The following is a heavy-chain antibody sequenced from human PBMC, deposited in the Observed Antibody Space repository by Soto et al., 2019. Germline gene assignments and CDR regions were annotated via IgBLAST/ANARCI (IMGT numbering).Heavy chain of an antibody. CDR2: IYYSGST. V-gene: IGHV4-59*01. J-gene: IGHJ6*02. CDR1: GGSISSYY. CDR3: ARRTPTMVRGVTPRGGMDV. D-gene: IGHD3-10*01. Sequence: PSETLSLTCTVSGGSISSYYWSWIRQPPGKGLEWIGYIYYSGSTNYNPSLKSRVTISVDTSKNQFSLKLSSVTAADTAVYYCARRTPTMVRGVTPRGGMDVWGQGTTVTV.